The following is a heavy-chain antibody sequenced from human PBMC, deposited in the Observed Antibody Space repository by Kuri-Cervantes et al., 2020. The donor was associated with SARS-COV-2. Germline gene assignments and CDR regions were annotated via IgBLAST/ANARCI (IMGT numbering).Heavy chain of an antibody. D-gene: IGHD3-3*01. V-gene: IGHV1-69*05. Sequence: SVKVSCKASGYTFTSYGISWVRQAPGQGLEWMGGIIPIFGIANYAQKFQGRVTITTDESTSTAYMELSSLRSEDTAVYYCASVQWGYDFWSGYQGPGYYYYMDVWGKGTTVTVSS. CDR2: IIPIFGIA. CDR1: GYTFTSYG. CDR3: ASVQWGYDFWSGYQGPGYYYYMDV. J-gene: IGHJ6*03.